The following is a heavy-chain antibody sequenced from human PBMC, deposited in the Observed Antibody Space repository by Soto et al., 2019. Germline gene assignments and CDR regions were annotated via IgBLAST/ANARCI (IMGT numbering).Heavy chain of an antibody. V-gene: IGHV4-31*03. CDR3: ARYLITMVRGIQYGGMDV. CDR1: GGSLSSVGYY. D-gene: IGHD3-10*01. Sequence: QVQLQESGPGLVKPSQTLSLTCTVSGGSLSSVGYYWSWIRQHPGKGLEWIGYIYYSGSTYYNPSLKSRVTISVDTSKNQFSLKLSSVTAADTAVYYCARYLITMVRGIQYGGMDVWGQGTTVTVS. CDR2: IYYSGST. J-gene: IGHJ6*02.